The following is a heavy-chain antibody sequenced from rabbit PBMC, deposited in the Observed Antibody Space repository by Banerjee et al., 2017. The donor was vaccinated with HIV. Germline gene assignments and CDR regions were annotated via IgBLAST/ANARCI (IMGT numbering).Heavy chain of an antibody. Sequence: QQLAESGGDLVKPGASLTLTCTASGVTFSISSYMCWVRQAPGKGLEWIACIDSDSSGFTYSATWVKGRFTCSKTSSTTVTLQMTSLTVADTATYFCARDLTDVIGWNFGWWGPGTLVTVS. CDR2: IDSDSSGFT. V-gene: IGHV1S40*01. D-gene: IGHD1-1*01. CDR1: GVTFSISSY. J-gene: IGHJ4*01. CDR3: ARDLTDVIGWNFGW.